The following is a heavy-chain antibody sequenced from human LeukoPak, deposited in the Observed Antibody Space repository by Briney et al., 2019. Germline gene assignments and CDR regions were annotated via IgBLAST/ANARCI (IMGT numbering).Heavy chain of an antibody. J-gene: IGHJ4*02. Sequence: PGGSLRLSCAASGFTFSSSGMSWVRQAPGKGLDWASDISSKGDTTYYAESVKGRFTISRDNSKNTLYLQMNSLRAEDTAVYYCAKVYFRSVSGPLSRWRQGTLVTVSS. CDR3: AKVYFRSVSGPLSR. D-gene: IGHD2-8*01. CDR2: ISSKGDTT. V-gene: IGHV3-23*01. CDR1: GFTFSSSG.